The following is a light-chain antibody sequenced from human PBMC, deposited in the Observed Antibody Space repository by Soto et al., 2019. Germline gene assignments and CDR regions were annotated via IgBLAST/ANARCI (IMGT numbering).Light chain of an antibody. Sequence: DIQLTQSPSSLSASVGDRVTITCRASQSISTYLDWYQQKPGKAPKLLIYAASTLQSGVPSRFSGSGSGTHFTLTISSLQPVDFATYHCQQSFSSPPAFGGGTKVEIK. J-gene: IGKJ4*01. CDR3: QQSFSSPPA. V-gene: IGKV1-39*01. CDR1: QSISTY. CDR2: AAS.